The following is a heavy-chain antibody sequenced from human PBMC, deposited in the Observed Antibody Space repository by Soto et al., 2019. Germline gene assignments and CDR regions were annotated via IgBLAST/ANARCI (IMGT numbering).Heavy chain of an antibody. CDR2: ISYDGTQR. CDR3: ARDCRGAGTFDY. Sequence: LRLSCAASGFTFSSYSMQWVRQAPGKGLEWMAVISYDGTQRYYADSVKGRFTISRDNSKNTLYVQMNSLRVEDTAVYYCARDCRGAGTFDYWGHGTLVTVSS. CDR1: GFTFSSYS. D-gene: IGHD1-1*01. V-gene: IGHV3-30*14. J-gene: IGHJ4*01.